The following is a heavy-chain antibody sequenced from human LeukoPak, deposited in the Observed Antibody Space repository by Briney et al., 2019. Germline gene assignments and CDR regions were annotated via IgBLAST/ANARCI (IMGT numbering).Heavy chain of an antibody. Sequence: PGGSLRLSCAASGITFSTYAMSWVRQAPGKGLEWVSSIGGSGSGTYYADSVKGRFTISRDNSENTLYLQMNSLRAEDTAVYYCAKEIGIAVTRHDAFDVWGQGTMVTVSS. CDR1: GITFSTYA. J-gene: IGHJ3*01. CDR3: AKEIGIAVTRHDAFDV. D-gene: IGHD6-19*01. CDR2: IGGSGSGT. V-gene: IGHV3-23*01.